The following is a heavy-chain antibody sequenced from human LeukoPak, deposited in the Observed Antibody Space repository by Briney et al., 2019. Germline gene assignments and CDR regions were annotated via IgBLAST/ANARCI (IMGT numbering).Heavy chain of an antibody. Sequence: GGSLRLSCAASGFTFSNYGMHWVRQAPGKGLEWVAFIRYDGSEKYYIDSVKGRFTISRDNSENTLSLQMNSLRAEDTAVYYCAKGLNYYVDVWAKGTTVTISS. CDR2: IRYDGSEK. V-gene: IGHV3-30*02. J-gene: IGHJ6*03. D-gene: IGHD2-21*01. CDR3: AKGLNYYVDV. CDR1: GFTFSNYG.